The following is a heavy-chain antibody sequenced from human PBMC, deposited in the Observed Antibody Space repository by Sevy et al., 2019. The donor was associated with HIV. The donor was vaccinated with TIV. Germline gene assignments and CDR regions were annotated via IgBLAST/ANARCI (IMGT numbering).Heavy chain of an antibody. CDR1: GFTLSVYD. CDR3: ARATGTETLDAFDV. V-gene: IGHV3-21*01. D-gene: IGHD1-1*01. J-gene: IGHJ3*01. Sequence: GGSLRLSCAASGFTLSVYDMNWVRQAPGKGLEWVSSISGPYNSVNYGGSVQGRFTISRDNAKNSLFLQMNSLKAEDTAVYYCARATGTETLDAFDVWGQGALVTVSS. CDR2: ISGPYNSV.